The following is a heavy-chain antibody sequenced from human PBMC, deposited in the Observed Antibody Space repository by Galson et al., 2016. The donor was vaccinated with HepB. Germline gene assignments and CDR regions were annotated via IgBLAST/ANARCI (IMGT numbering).Heavy chain of an antibody. CDR1: GFTFSDYG. Sequence: SLRLSCAASGFTFSDYGMHWVRQAPGKGPEWVAVVSYDGKNKYYSDSVKGRFTISRDNSKSTLYLQMNSLRGEDTAVYYCARGNYDSPGYFFDNWFDPWGQGTLVTVSS. CDR2: VSYDGKNK. D-gene: IGHD3-22*01. J-gene: IGHJ5*02. V-gene: IGHV3-30*03. CDR3: ARGNYDSPGYFFDNWFDP.